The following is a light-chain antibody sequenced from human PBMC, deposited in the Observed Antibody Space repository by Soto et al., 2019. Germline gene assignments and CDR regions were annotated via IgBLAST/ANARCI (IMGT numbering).Light chain of an antibody. Sequence: EIVLTQSPATLSLSPGERATLSCRASQSVSTYLAWYQQRPGQAPRLLIYDASYRATDIPPRFSGSGSGTDFTLTISSLQPEDFATYYCQQSHSTPRTFGQGTKVDIK. CDR3: QQSHSTPRT. CDR1: QSVSTY. V-gene: IGKV3-11*01. J-gene: IGKJ1*01. CDR2: DAS.